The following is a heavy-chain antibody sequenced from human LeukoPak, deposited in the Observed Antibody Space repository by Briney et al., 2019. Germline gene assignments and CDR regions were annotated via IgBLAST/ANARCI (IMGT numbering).Heavy chain of an antibody. V-gene: IGHV4-59*11. Sequence: PSETLSLTCTVSGGSISNHYWSWIRQTPGKGLEWIGYIHYTGHTNYNPTLKSRVTISVDMSKNQFSLNLDTVTAADTAVYYCARGGWSLDFWGQGTLVTVSS. D-gene: IGHD6-19*01. CDR1: GGSISNHY. J-gene: IGHJ4*02. CDR3: ARGGWSLDF. CDR2: IHYTGHT.